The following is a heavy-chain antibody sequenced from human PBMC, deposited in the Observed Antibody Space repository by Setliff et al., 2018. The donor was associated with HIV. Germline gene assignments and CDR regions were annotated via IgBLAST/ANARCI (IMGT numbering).Heavy chain of an antibody. J-gene: IGHJ4*02. CDR1: GFTFSSYA. D-gene: IGHD4-17*01. Sequence: PGGSLRLSCAASGFTFSSYAMSWVRQAPGKGLEWVSTISTSGADTYDAHSMKGRFTISRDNPKNTLYLQMNSLRVDDTAVYYCAKDNSEHWPTGRLDYWGQGTLVTVSS. CDR2: ISTSGADT. V-gene: IGHV3-23*01. CDR3: AKDNSEHWPTGRLDY.